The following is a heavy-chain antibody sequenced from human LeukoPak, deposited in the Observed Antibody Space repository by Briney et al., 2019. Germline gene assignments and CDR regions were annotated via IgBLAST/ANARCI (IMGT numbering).Heavy chain of an antibody. Sequence: AVGSLRLSCVASGFTFSDAWMSWVRQAPGKGLEWVGRIKSKIDGGTIDYGAPVKGRFTISRDDSRNTLYLQMNSLKTEDTAVYYCTTRRQDGCWGQGTLVTVS. D-gene: IGHD6-25*01. J-gene: IGHJ4*02. CDR3: TTRRQDGC. CDR2: IKSKIDGGTI. CDR1: GFTFSDAW. V-gene: IGHV3-15*01.